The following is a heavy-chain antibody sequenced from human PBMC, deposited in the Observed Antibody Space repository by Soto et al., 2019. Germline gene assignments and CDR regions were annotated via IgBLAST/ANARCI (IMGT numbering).Heavy chain of an antibody. CDR2: IIPIFGTA. D-gene: IGHD3-9*01. Sequence: SVKVSCKASGGTFSSYAISWVRQAPGQGLEWMGGIIPIFGTANYAQKFQGRVTITADESTSTAYMELSSLRSEDTAVYYCATSLRYFGWLSRWFGPWGQGTLVTGSS. V-gene: IGHV1-69*13. J-gene: IGHJ5*02. CDR1: GGTFSSYA. CDR3: ATSLRYFGWLSRWFGP.